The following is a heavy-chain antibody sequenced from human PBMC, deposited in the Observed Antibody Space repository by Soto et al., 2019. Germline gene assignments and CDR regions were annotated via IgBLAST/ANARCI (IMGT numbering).Heavy chain of an antibody. J-gene: IGHJ5*02. CDR3: ARSVDPTPNWFDP. Sequence: GGSLRLSCAASGFTFSSYAMHWVRQAPGKGLEWVAVISYDGSNKYYADSVKGRFTISRDNSKNTLYLQMNSLRAEDTAVYYCARSVDPTPNWFDPWGQGTLVTVSS. CDR1: GFTFSSYA. V-gene: IGHV3-30-3*01. D-gene: IGHD4-17*01. CDR2: ISYDGSNK.